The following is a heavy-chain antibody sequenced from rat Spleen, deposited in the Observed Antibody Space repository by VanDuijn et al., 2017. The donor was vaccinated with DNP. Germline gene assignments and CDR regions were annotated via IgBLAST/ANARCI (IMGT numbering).Heavy chain of an antibody. V-gene: IGHV5-7*01. Sequence: EVQLVESGGGLVQPGRSLKLSCVASGFTFSDYNMAWVRQAPKKSLEWVATISYDGSGTYYRDSVKGRFTISRNSAKSTLYLQMDSLRSEDSATYYCARLDTTPLFDYWGQGVMVTVSS. D-gene: IGHD2-2*01. J-gene: IGHJ2*01. CDR3: ARLDTTPLFDY. CDR2: ISYDGSGT. CDR1: GFTFSDYN.